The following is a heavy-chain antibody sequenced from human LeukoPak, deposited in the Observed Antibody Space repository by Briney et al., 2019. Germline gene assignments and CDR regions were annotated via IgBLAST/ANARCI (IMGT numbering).Heavy chain of an antibody. Sequence: GGSLRLSCAASGFSFNSAWMHWVRQAPGKGLEWVGRIKSKSSGGTTDYAAPVKGRFTISRDDSKNMVDLQINSLKAEDTAVYYCITFSFTSGWFWGQGTLVTVSS. J-gene: IGHJ4*02. CDR3: ITFSFTSGWF. CDR1: GFSFNSAW. CDR2: IKSKSSGGTT. D-gene: IGHD6-19*01. V-gene: IGHV3-15*01.